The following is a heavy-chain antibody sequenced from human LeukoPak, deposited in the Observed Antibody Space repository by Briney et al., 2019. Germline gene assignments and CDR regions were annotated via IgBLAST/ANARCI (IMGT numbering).Heavy chain of an antibody. CDR2: IKQDGSEK. CDR1: GFTFSSYW. CDR3: ARDMVRGVAEVDY. V-gene: IGHV3-7*05. D-gene: IGHD3-10*01. J-gene: IGHJ4*02. Sequence: GGSLRLSCAASGFTFSSYWMSWVRQAPGKGLEWVANIKQDGSEKYYVDSVKGRFTISRDNAKNSLYLQMNSLRAEDTAVYYCARDMVRGVAEVDYWGQGTLVTVSS.